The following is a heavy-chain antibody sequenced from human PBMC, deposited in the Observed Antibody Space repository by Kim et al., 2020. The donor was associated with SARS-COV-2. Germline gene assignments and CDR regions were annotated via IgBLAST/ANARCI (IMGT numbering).Heavy chain of an antibody. D-gene: IGHD3-3*01. CDR2: INKDGSEK. Sequence: GGSLRLSCAASGFTISGFWMTWVRQAPGKGLEWMGTINKDGSEKHYVDSLKGRLTISRDNAKNSLNLQVNSLRGDDTAVYYCARDRGTYGDFWSGYHAEEVYYGVWGQGTLVIVSS. CDR1: GFTISGFW. CDR3: ARDRGTYGDFWSGYHAEEVYYGV. J-gene: IGHJ4*02. V-gene: IGHV3-7*01.